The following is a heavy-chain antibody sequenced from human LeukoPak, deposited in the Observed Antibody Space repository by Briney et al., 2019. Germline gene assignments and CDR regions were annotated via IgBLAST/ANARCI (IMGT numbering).Heavy chain of an antibody. J-gene: IGHJ4*02. CDR3: ARQLSGFFDY. Sequence: SETLSLTCTVSGGSISSSNYYWGWIRQPPGKGLEWIGSIYYSGNTYYNPSLKSRVTISVDTSKNQFSLKLSSVTAADTAVYYCARQLSGFFDYWGQGTLVTVSS. V-gene: IGHV4-39*01. CDR2: IYYSGNT. CDR1: GGSISSSNYY.